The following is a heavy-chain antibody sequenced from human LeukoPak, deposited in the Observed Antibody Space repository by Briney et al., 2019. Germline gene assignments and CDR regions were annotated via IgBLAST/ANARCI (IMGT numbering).Heavy chain of an antibody. CDR3: AKATTVTTIPFDY. J-gene: IGHJ4*02. Sequence: GGSLRLSCAASGFTFSSYAMSWVRQAPGKGLEWVSSISSSSSYIYYADSVKGRFTISRDNAKNSLYLQMNSLRAEDTAVYYCAKATTVTTIPFDYWGQGTLVTVSS. V-gene: IGHV3-21*04. D-gene: IGHD4-17*01. CDR2: ISSSSSYI. CDR1: GFTFSSYA.